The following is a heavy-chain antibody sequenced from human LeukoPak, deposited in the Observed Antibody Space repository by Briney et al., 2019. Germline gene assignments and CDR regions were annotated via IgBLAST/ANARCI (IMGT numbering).Heavy chain of an antibody. CDR1: GFTFSSYW. D-gene: IGHD3-10*01. J-gene: IGHJ5*02. Sequence: GGSLRLSCAASGFTFSSYWMSWVRQAPGKGLEWVANIKQDGSEKYYVDSVKGRFTISRDNAKNSLYLQMNSLRAEDTAVYYCARGQGHRWFGEFPGWFDPWGQGTLVTVSS. CDR2: IKQDGSEK. V-gene: IGHV3-7*01. CDR3: ARGQGHRWFGEFPGWFDP.